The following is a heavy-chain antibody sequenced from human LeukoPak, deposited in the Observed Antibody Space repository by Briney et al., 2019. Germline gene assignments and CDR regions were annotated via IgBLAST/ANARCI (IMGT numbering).Heavy chain of an antibody. Sequence: PGGSLRLSCAASGFTFSDYYMSWIRQAPGKGLEWVSYISSSGSTIYYADSVKGRFTISRDNAKNSLYLQMNSLRAEDTAVYYCARDSLLLRGVHWFDPWGQGTLVTVSS. V-gene: IGHV3-11*01. J-gene: IGHJ5*02. D-gene: IGHD3-10*01. CDR1: GFTFSDYY. CDR3: ARDSLLLRGVHWFDP. CDR2: ISSSGSTI.